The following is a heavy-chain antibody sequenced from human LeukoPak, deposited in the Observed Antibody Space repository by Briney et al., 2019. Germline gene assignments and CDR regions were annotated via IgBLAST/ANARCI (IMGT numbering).Heavy chain of an antibody. CDR3: ARGGKGSFDP. D-gene: IGHD4-23*01. CDR1: GGSISSYY. V-gene: IGHV4-59*01. Sequence: PSETLSLTCTVSGGSISSYYWSWIRQPPGKGLEWIGYIYYSGSTNYNPSLKSRVTISVDTSKNQFSLKLSSVTAADTAVYYCARGGKGSFDPWGQGTLVTVSS. CDR2: IYYSGST. J-gene: IGHJ5*02.